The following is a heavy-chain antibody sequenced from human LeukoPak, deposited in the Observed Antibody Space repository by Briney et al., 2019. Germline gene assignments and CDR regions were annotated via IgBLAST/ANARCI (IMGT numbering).Heavy chain of an antibody. CDR3: AREKITYDYVWGRYRPYYFDH. V-gene: IGHV4-34*01. Sequence: SETLSLTCAVSGGSFSGYYWSWVRQPPGKGLEWIGEINHSGSTNYNPSLKSRVTISVDTSKNQFSLKLSSLTAADTAVYYCAREKITYDYVWGRYRPYYFDHWGQGTLVTVSS. D-gene: IGHD3-16*02. CDR1: GGSFSGYY. J-gene: IGHJ4*02. CDR2: INHSGST.